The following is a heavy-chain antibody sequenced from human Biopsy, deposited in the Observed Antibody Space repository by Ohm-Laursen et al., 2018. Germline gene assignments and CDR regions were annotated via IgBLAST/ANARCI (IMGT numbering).Heavy chain of an antibody. CDR3: ARNTVWYGDLYYFDY. Sequence: SVTVSCKASGYSFTSYYMHWVRQAPGQGLEWMGMINPSGSTTSYPQIFQGRVTMTRDTSKSTVYMELSSLRSADTAVYFCARNTVWYGDLYYFDYWGQGTLVTVSS. V-gene: IGHV1-46*01. CDR2: INPSGSTT. D-gene: IGHD6-13*01. J-gene: IGHJ4*02. CDR1: GYSFTSYY.